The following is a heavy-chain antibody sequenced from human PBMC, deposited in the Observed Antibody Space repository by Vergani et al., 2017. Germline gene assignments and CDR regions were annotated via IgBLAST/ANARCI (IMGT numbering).Heavy chain of an antibody. V-gene: IGHV4-31*03. CDR1: GGSISSGGYY. CDR3: AKDDTYYYDSSGPGYYYYYGMDV. Sequence: QVQLQESGPGLVKPSQTLSLTCTVSGGSISSGGYYWSWIRQHPGKGLEWIGYMYYSGSTYYNPSLKSRVTISVDTSKNQFSLKLSSVTAADTAVYYCAKDDTYYYDSSGPGYYYYYGMDVWGQGTTVTVSS. CDR2: MYYSGST. J-gene: IGHJ6*02. D-gene: IGHD3-22*01.